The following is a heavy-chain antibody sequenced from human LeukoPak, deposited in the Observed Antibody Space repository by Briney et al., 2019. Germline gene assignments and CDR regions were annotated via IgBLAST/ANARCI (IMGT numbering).Heavy chain of an antibody. J-gene: IGHJ3*02. Sequence: PGGSLRLSCAASGFTFSRYWMSWVRQAPGKGLEWVANIKEDGSEKYSVDSVKGRFTISGDNAKNSLYLQMNSLKTEDTAVYYCTRERTVDPDYYGSGGGAFDIWGQGTMVTVSS. CDR1: GFTFSRYW. CDR3: TRERTVDPDYYGSGGGAFDI. CDR2: IKEDGSEK. V-gene: IGHV3-7*03. D-gene: IGHD3-10*01.